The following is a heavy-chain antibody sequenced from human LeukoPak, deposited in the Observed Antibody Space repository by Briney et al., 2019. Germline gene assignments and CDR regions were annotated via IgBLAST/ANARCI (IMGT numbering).Heavy chain of an antibody. CDR1: GFPFSSYW. CDR2: MNGEGTTT. CDR3: TRADTGRLHGLDI. V-gene: IGHV3-74*01. Sequence: GGSLRLSCAASGFPFSSYWMHWVRQAPGKGLVWVSRMNGEGTTTSYADSVKGRFTISRDNANNTLYLQMNSLRDEDTAVYYCTRADTGRLHGLDIWGQGTRVTVSS. D-gene: IGHD5-18*01. J-gene: IGHJ3*02.